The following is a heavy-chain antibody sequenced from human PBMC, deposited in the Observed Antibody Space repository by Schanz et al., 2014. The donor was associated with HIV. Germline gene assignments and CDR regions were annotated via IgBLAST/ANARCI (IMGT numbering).Heavy chain of an antibody. D-gene: IGHD3-16*01. V-gene: IGHV3-23*01. J-gene: IGHJ6*02. CDR1: GFTFSSYA. Sequence: EVQMLESGGGLVQPGGSLRLSCAASGFTFSSYAMSWVRQAPGKGLEWVSAISGSGGKTYYADSVKGRFTISRDNSKNTLFLQMNSLRGEDTAVYYCARVANWDYYGMDAWGRGTTVTVSS. CDR2: ISGSGGKT. CDR3: ARVANWDYYGMDA.